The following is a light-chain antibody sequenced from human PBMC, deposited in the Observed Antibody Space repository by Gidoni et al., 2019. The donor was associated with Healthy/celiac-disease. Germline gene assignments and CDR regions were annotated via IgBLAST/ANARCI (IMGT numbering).Light chain of an antibody. V-gene: IGKV3-11*01. CDR3: QQRSNWPPEVT. J-gene: IGKJ4*01. CDR1: QSVSSY. Sequence: EIVLTQSPATLSLSPGERATLSCRASQSVSSYLAWYQQKPGQAPRLLIYDASNRATGSPARFSGSGSGTDFTLTISSLEPEDFAVYYCQQRSNWPPEVTFGGXTKVEIK. CDR2: DAS.